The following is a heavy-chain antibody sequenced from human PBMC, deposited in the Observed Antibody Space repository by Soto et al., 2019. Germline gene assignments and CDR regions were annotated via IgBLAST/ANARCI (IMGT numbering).Heavy chain of an antibody. J-gene: IGHJ6*02. CDR2: IYPGDSDT. CDR1: GYSFTSYW. CDR3: ARLNVDTAMVGGMDV. D-gene: IGHD5-18*01. V-gene: IGHV5-51*01. Sequence: GESLKISCKGSGYSFTSYWIGWVRQMPGKGLEWMGIIYPGDSDTRYSPSFQGQVTISADKSISTAYLQWSSLKASDTAMYYCARLNVDTAMVGGMDVWGQGTTVTVSS.